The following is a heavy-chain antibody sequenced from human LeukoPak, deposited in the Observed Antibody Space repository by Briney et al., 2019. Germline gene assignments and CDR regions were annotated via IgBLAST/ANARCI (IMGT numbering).Heavy chain of an antibody. V-gene: IGHV3-74*01. CDR2: VSSDGNSI. CDR3: ARWRANYYFDY. J-gene: IGHJ4*02. CDR1: GFTFSSCA. Sequence: PGGSLRLSCAASGFTFSSCAMSWVRQAPGKGLVWVSRVSSDGNSINYVDSVKGRFTISRDNAKNTLYLQMNSLRAEDTAVYYCARWRANYYFDYWGRGTLVTVSS.